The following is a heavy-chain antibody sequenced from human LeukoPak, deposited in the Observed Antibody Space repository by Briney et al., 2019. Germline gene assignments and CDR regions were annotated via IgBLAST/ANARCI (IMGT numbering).Heavy chain of an antibody. CDR3: AGHRAAQLSKFDF. J-gene: IGHJ4*02. V-gene: IGHV4-39*01. D-gene: IGHD1-1*01. CDR2: IYHNGET. Sequence: SETLSLACNVSGGSIGTSTSYYWGWIRQPPGKGLDWIGSIYHNGETSYTPSLTGRLTISVDTSKNEFSLSLRSVTAADTAVYYWAGHRAAQLSKFDFWGQGTLVTVSS. CDR1: GGSIGTSTSYY.